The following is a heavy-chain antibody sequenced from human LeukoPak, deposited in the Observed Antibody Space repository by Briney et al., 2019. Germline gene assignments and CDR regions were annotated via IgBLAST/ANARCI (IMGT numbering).Heavy chain of an antibody. Sequence: GGSLRLSCAASGFTFSSYCMRWVRQAPGKGLVWVSRCSSDGSSTNYADSVKGRFTISRDNAKNTLYLQMNSLRAEDTAVYYCARGATGYYFDYWGQGTLVTVSS. CDR1: GFTFSSYC. CDR3: ARGATGYYFDY. J-gene: IGHJ4*02. CDR2: CSSDGSST. D-gene: IGHD3-9*01. V-gene: IGHV3-74*01.